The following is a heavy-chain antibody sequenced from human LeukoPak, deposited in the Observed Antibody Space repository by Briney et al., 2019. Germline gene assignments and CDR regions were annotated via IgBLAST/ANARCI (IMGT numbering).Heavy chain of an antibody. V-gene: IGHV3-7*01. CDR1: GFAFSSSW. CDR2: IKQDGSEK. J-gene: IGHJ6*02. CDR3: ARSPTYGLVAYYYYYYGMDV. Sequence: GGSLRLSCAASGFAFSSSWMSWVRQAPGKGLEWVANIKQDGSEKYYVDSVKGRFTISRDNAKNSLYLQMNSLRAEDTAVYYCARSPTYGLVAYYYYYYGMDVWGQGTTVTVSS. D-gene: IGHD3-10*01.